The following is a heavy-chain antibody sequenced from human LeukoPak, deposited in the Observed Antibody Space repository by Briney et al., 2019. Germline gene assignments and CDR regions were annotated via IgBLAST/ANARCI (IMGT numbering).Heavy chain of an antibody. V-gene: IGHV3-7*01. D-gene: IGHD3-10*01. CDR2: INQDGSKI. CDR3: ARDGRAREESGTYTSYYFDF. CDR1: GFTFRNYW. Sequence: PGGSLRLSCSASGFTFRNYWMSWVRQAPGKGLEWVANINQDGSKIYYADSVKGRFTISRDNVKNSLSLEMHSLTPEDTAVYYCARDGRAREESGTYTSYYFDFWGQGILVTVSS. J-gene: IGHJ4*02.